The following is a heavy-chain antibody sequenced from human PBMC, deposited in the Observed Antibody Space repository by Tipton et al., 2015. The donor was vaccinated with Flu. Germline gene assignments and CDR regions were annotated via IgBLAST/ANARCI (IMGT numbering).Heavy chain of an antibody. CDR2: IFHRGTT. CDR1: GGSVSSDDFY. Sequence: GLVKPSETLSLTCTVSGGSVSSDDFYWGWVRQAPGKGPEWIGSIFHRGTTYYDLSLQSRVTISLDTSKNQFSLSMRSVTVADTAVYYCTRQLEAATRRSSWGQGTLVTVSS. CDR3: TRQLEAATRRSS. D-gene: IGHD1-1*01. J-gene: IGHJ4*02. V-gene: IGHV4-39*07.